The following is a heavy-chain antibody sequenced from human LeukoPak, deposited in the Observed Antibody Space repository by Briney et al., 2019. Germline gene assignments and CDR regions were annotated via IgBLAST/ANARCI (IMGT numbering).Heavy chain of an antibody. V-gene: IGHV3-11*01. CDR3: ARLKLGYWYFDL. D-gene: IGHD7-27*01. Sequence: GGSLRLSCAASGFTFSDYYMSWIRQVPGKGLEWVSYIGLTDTTIYYADCLKGRFAISRDNAKNSLYLHTHSLRAEDTAIYYCARLKLGYWYFDLWGRGTLLTVSS. J-gene: IGHJ2*01. CDR1: GFTFSDYY. CDR2: IGLTDTTI.